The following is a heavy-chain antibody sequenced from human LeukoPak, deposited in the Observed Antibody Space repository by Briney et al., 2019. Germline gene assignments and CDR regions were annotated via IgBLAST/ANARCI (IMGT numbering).Heavy chain of an antibody. CDR2: IIPMFATT. D-gene: IGHD2-8*01. CDR3: AMSPSYYCTNGLCYTGIFDY. CDR1: GGTFSRYT. V-gene: IGHV1-69*06. J-gene: IGHJ4*02. Sequence: EASVKVSCKASGGTFSRYTISWVRQAPGQGLEWMGGIIPMFATTNYAQKFQGRVTIIADKSTSTAYMELSSLRSEDTAMYYCAMSPSYYCTNGLCYTGIFDYWGQGTPVTVSS.